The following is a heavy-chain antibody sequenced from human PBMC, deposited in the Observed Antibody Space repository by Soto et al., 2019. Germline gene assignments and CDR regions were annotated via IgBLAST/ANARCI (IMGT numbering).Heavy chain of an antibody. V-gene: IGHV1-69*01. CDR3: AGEYNWNSIYYGMDV. Sequence: SVKDSCKASGGTFSSYAISWVRQAPVQGLEWMGGIIPIFGTPNYAQKFQGRVTITAGESTSTVYMELSSLRSEDTAVFYCAGEYNWNSIYYGMDVWGQGTTVTVSS. J-gene: IGHJ6*02. D-gene: IGHD1-7*01. CDR1: GGTFSSYA. CDR2: IIPIFGTP.